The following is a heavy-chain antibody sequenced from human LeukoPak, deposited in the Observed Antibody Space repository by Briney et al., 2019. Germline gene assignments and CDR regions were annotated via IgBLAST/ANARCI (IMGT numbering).Heavy chain of an antibody. V-gene: IGHV3-33*01. Sequence: GKSLRLSCAASGFTFSSYGMHWVRQAPGKGLEWVAIIWSDGSNKYYADSVKGRFTISRDNSENTMYLQMNSLRVEDTAVYYCARGAYAAAAGFDYWGQGTLVSVSS. CDR1: GFTFSSYG. J-gene: IGHJ4*02. CDR3: ARGAYAAAAGFDY. D-gene: IGHD6-13*01. CDR2: IWSDGSNK.